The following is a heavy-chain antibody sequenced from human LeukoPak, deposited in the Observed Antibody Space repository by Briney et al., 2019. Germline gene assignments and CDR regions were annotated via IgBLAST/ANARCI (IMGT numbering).Heavy chain of an antibody. CDR1: GFTFDDYA. Sequence: GGSLRLSCTASGFTFDDYAMHWVRQAPGKGLYWVSLISWDGVTTSYADSVKGRFTISRDNRKKSLDLQMNSLRAEDTALYFCAKDIERIAPAGHFDYWGQGTLLTVSS. CDR2: ISWDGVTT. J-gene: IGHJ4*02. V-gene: IGHV3-43D*03. D-gene: IGHD6-13*01. CDR3: AKDIERIAPAGHFDY.